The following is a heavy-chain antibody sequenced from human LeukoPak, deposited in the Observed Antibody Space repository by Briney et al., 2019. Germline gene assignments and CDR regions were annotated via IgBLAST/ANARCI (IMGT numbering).Heavy chain of an antibody. CDR1: GGTFSSYA. D-gene: IGHD6-13*01. Sequence: ASVKVSCKASGGTFSSYAISWVRQAPGQGLEWIGGIIPIFGTANYAQKFQGRVTITADESTSTAYMELSSLRSEDTAVYYCATRGAIAAADDYWGQGTLVTVSS. V-gene: IGHV1-69*13. CDR3: ATRGAIAAADDY. CDR2: IIPIFGTA. J-gene: IGHJ4*02.